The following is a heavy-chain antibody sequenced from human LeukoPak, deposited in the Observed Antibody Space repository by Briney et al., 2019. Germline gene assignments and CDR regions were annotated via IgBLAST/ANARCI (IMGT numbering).Heavy chain of an antibody. Sequence: PGGSLRLSCAASGFTFSSYAMHWVRQAPGKGLEWVAVISYDGSNKYYADSVKGRFTISRDNSKNMLYLQMNSPRAEDTAVYYCAREVVVRENWFDPWGQGTLVTVSS. CDR2: ISYDGSNK. CDR1: GFTFSSYA. V-gene: IGHV3-30-3*01. D-gene: IGHD2-21*01. J-gene: IGHJ5*02. CDR3: AREVVVRENWFDP.